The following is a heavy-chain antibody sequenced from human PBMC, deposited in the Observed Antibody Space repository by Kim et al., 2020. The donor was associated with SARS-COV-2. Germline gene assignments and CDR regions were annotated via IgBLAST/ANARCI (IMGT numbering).Heavy chain of an antibody. CDR1: GFTFSSYA. CDR2: LSGSGGST. CDR3: AKELTQYSSSSLYFQH. V-gene: IGHV3-23*01. J-gene: IGHJ1*01. Sequence: GGSLRLSCAASGFTFSSYAMSWVRQAPGKGLEWVSALSGSGGSTYYADSVKGRFTISRDNTKNTLYLQMNSMRAEDTAVYYCAKELTQYSSSSLYFQHWGEVTLV. D-gene: IGHD6-6*01.